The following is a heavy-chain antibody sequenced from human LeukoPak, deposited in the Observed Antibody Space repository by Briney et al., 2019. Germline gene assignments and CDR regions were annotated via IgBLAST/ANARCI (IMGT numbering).Heavy chain of an antibody. V-gene: IGHV3-23*01. D-gene: IGHD3-10*01. Sequence: GGSLRLSCAASGFTFSSYGMSWVRQAPGKGLEWVSAISGSGGSTYYADSVKGRFTISRDNSKNTLYLQMNSLRAEDTAVYYCAKTGYYGSGPRRYYYYMDVWGKGTTVTISS. CDR3: AKTGYYGSGPRRYYYYMDV. CDR1: GFTFSSYG. J-gene: IGHJ6*03. CDR2: ISGSGGST.